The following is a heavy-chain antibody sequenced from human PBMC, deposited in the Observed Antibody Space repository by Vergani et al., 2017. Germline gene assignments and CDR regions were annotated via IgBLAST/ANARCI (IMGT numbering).Heavy chain of an antibody. V-gene: IGHV2-5*01. D-gene: IGHD3-3*01. Sequence: QITLKASGPTLVKPTQTLTLTCTFSGFSLSTSGVGVGWIRQPPGKALEWLALIYWNDDKRYSPSLKSRLTITKDTSKNQVVLTMTNMDPVDTATYYCARIHVTWADFWSGPNYYYYYGMDVWGQGTTVTVSS. CDR1: GFSLSTSGVG. CDR2: IYWNDDK. CDR3: ARIHVTWADFWSGPNYYYYYGMDV. J-gene: IGHJ6*02.